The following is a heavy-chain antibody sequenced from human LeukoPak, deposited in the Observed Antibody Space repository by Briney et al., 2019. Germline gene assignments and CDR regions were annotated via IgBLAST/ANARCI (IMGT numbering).Heavy chain of an antibody. CDR1: SGSISSGDYY. D-gene: IGHD3-3*01. J-gene: IGHJ4*02. V-gene: IGHV4-30-4*08. Sequence: SQTLSLTCTVSSGSISSGDYYWSWIRQPPGKGLEWIGYIYYSGSTYYNPSLKSRVTISVDTSKNQFSLKLSSVTAADTAVYYCARADFWSGYSAYWGQGTLVTVSS. CDR2: IYYSGST. CDR3: ARADFWSGYSAY.